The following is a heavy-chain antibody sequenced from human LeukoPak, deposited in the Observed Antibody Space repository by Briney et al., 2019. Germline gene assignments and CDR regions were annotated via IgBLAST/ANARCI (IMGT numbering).Heavy chain of an antibody. V-gene: IGHV3-21*01. CDR3: ARAPRYFDWSSLDY. CDR2: ISSSSSYI. Sequence: GGSLRLSCAASGFTFSSYSMNWVRQAPGKGLEWVSYISSSSSYIYYADSVKGRFTISRDNAKNSLYLQMNSLRAEDTAVYYCARAPRYFDWSSLDYWGQGTLVTVSS. J-gene: IGHJ4*02. CDR1: GFTFSSYS. D-gene: IGHD3-9*01.